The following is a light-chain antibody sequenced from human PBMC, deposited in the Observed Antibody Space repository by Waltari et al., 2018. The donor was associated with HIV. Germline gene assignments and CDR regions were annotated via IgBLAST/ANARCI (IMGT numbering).Light chain of an antibody. V-gene: IGKV1-6*01. CDR2: DAS. J-gene: IGKJ4*01. CDR3: LQDDSYPLT. Sequence: AIQTTQSPSSLSASVGDRVTITCRASQGIRNDLSWYQQKPGRAPKLLIYDASRLQSGVPSRFSGSGFGTDFTLTINSLQPEDFATYYCLQDDSYPLTFGGGTKVEI. CDR1: QGIRND.